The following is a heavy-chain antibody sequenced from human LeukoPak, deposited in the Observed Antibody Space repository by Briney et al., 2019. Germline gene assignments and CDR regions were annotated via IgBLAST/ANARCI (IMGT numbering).Heavy chain of an antibody. CDR1: GYSFTSYW. CDR2: IYPGDSDT. D-gene: IGHD5-18*01. V-gene: IGHV5-51*01. CDR3: ARRGYSYGAALGMDV. Sequence: GESLKISCKGSGYSFTSYWIGWVRQMPGKGLEWMGIIYPGDSDTRYSPSFQGQVTISADKSISTAYLQWSSLKASGTAMYYCARRGYSYGAALGMDVWGQGTTVTVSS. J-gene: IGHJ6*02.